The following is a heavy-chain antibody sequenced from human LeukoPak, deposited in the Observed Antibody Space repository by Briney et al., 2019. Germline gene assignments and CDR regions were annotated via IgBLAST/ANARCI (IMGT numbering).Heavy chain of an antibody. D-gene: IGHD6-13*01. CDR3: AREGSWYLDY. Sequence: SETLSLTCTVPGSISSGSYYWSWIRQPAGKGLEWIGRIFPSGSNNYNPSLGSRVTISVDTSKNQFSLKLSPVTAADTAVYYCAREGSWYLDYWGQGTLVTVSS. CDR1: GSISSGSYY. J-gene: IGHJ4*02. V-gene: IGHV4-61*02. CDR2: IFPSGSN.